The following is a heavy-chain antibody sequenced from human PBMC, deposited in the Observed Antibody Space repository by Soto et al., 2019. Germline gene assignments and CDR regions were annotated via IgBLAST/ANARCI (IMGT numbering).Heavy chain of an antibody. CDR3: ARAPEVAARTFYYYYGMDV. D-gene: IGHD6-6*01. CDR2: TYYRSKWYN. CDR1: GDSVSSNSAA. V-gene: IGHV6-1*01. J-gene: IGHJ6*02. Sequence: PSQSLALTCVISGDSVSSNSAAWNWIRQSPSRGLEWLGRTYYRSKWYNDYAVSVKSRITINPDTSKNQFSLQLNSVTPEDTAVYYCARAPEVAARTFYYYYGMDVWGQGTTVTVSS.